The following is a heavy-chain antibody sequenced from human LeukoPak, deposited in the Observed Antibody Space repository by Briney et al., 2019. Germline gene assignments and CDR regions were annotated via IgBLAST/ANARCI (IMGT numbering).Heavy chain of an antibody. Sequence: ASVKVSCKASGGTFSSYAISWVRQAPGQGLEWMGGIIPIFGTANYAQKFQGRVTITADESTSTAYMELSSLRSEDTAVYYCARVYDTAMAHFDYWGQGTLVTVSS. V-gene: IGHV1-69*13. CDR3: ARVYDTAMAHFDY. CDR2: IIPIFGTA. J-gene: IGHJ4*02. CDR1: GGTFSSYA. D-gene: IGHD5-18*01.